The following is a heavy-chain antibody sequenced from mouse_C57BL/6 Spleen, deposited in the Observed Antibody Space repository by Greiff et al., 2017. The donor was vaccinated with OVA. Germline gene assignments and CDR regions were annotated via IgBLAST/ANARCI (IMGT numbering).Heavy chain of an antibody. CDR1: GYTFTSYG. CDR3: ARDTTVVEGYAMDY. J-gene: IGHJ4*01. CDR2: IYPRSGNT. Sequence: VHLVESGAELARPGASVKLSCKASGYTFTSYGISWVKQRTGQGLEWIGEIYPRSGNTYYNEKFKGKATLTADKSSSTAYMELRSLTSEDSAVYFCARDTTVVEGYAMDYWGQGTSVTVSS. D-gene: IGHD1-1*01. V-gene: IGHV1-81*01.